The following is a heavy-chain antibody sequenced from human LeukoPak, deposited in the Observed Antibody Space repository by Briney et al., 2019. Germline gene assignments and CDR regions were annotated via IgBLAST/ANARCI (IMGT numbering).Heavy chain of an antibody. V-gene: IGHV3-66*01. CDR1: GFPVSSNY. CDR2: IYSGGST. J-gene: IGHJ5*02. D-gene: IGHD6-19*01. CDR3: ARESSGWSRHNWFDP. Sequence: GGSLRLSCAASGFPVSSNYMSWVRQAPGKGLEGVSVIYSGGSTYYADSVKGRFTISRDNSKNTLYLQMNSLRAEDTAVYYCARESSGWSRHNWFDPWGQGTLVTVSS.